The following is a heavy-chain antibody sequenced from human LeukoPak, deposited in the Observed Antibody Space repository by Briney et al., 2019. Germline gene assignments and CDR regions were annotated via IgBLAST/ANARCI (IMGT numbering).Heavy chain of an antibody. Sequence: GASVKVSCKASGYTFTRYYMQWVRQAPGQGLEWMGIINPSGGNANYAQEFQGRVTLTRDTSTSTVYMELSSLRSEDTAIYYCARERDSSSSSGYWGQGTLVTVSS. CDR2: INPSGGNA. J-gene: IGHJ4*02. D-gene: IGHD6-13*01. V-gene: IGHV1-46*01. CDR3: ARERDSSSSSGY. CDR1: GYTFTRYY.